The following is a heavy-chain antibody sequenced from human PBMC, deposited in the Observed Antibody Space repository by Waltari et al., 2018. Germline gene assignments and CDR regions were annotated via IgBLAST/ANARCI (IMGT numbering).Heavy chain of an antibody. V-gene: IGHV1-24*01. CDR1: GYTLTELS. J-gene: IGHJ6*02. CDR2: FGPEDGET. D-gene: IGHD6-6*01. Sequence: QVQLVQSGAEVKKPGASVKVSCKVSGYTLTELSMHWVRQAPGKGLEWMGGFGPEDGETIYAQKFQGGVTMTEDTAIDTAYMELSSLRSEDTAVYYCATDLTSIYYGMDVWGQGTTVTVSS. CDR3: ATDLTSIYYGMDV.